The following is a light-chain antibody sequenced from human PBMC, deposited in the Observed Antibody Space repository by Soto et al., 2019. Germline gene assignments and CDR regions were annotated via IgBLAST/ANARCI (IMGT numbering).Light chain of an antibody. CDR2: WAS. CDR3: QQYYSTPYT. Sequence: DIVMTQSPDSLAVSLGERATINCKSSQSVLHSSNSNNYLACYQQKPGQPPKLLIYWASTREAGVPDRFSGSGSGTDFTLTISSLQAEDVAVYYCQQYYSTPYTFGQGTKLEIK. V-gene: IGKV4-1*01. J-gene: IGKJ2*01. CDR1: QSVLHSSNSNNY.